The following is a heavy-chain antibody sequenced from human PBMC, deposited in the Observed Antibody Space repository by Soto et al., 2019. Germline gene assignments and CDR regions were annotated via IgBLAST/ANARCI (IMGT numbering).Heavy chain of an antibody. Sequence: GGSLRLSCTASGFTFGDYAMSWFRQAPGKGLEWVGFIRSKAYGGTTEYAASVKGRFTISRDDSKSIAYLQMNSLKTEDTAVYYCTRGRLGGWNYVYHYMDVWGKGTTVTVSS. CDR1: GFTFGDYA. V-gene: IGHV3-49*03. D-gene: IGHD1-7*01. CDR3: TRGRLGGWNYVYHYMDV. CDR2: IRSKAYGGTT. J-gene: IGHJ6*03.